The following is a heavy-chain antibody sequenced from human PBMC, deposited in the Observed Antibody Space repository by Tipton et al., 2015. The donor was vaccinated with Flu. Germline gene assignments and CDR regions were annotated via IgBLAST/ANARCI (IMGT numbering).Heavy chain of an antibody. J-gene: IGHJ4*02. CDR3: ARNGHDCTNN. Sequence: TLSLTCAVYGGSFSGYYWSWIRQPPGKGLEWIGEINHSGSTNYNPSLKSRVTISVDTSKNQFSLKLSSVTAADTAVYYCARNGHDCTNNWGQGTLVTVSS. V-gene: IGHV4-34*01. D-gene: IGHD4-11*01. CDR2: INHSGST. CDR1: GGSFSGYY.